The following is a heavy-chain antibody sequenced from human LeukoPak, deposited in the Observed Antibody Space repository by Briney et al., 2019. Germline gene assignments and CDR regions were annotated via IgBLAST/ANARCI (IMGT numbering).Heavy chain of an antibody. CDR3: AARYSGYDERDY. CDR1: GFTFSSYG. J-gene: IGHJ4*02. D-gene: IGHD5-12*01. CDR2: ISYDGSNK. Sequence: GGSLRLSCAASGFTFSSYGMHWVSQAPGKGLEWVAVISYDGSNKYYADSVKGRFTISRDNSKNTLYLQMNSLRAEDTAVYYCAARYSGYDERDYWGQGTLVTVSS. V-gene: IGHV3-30*03.